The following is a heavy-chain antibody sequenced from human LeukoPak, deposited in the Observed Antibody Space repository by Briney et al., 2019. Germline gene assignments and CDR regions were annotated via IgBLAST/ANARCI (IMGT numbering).Heavy chain of an antibody. V-gene: IGHV1-8*01. J-gene: IGHJ1*01. Sequence: ASVKVSCKASGYTFTSYDINWVRQAPGQGLEWMGWMNPNSGNTGYAQKFQGRVSMTRDTSTSTAYMELSSLTSEDTAVYYCARGGGSSWTQRGYFQYWGQGALVTVSS. D-gene: IGHD6-13*01. CDR2: MNPNSGNT. CDR1: GYTFTSYD. CDR3: ARGGGSSWTQRGYFQY.